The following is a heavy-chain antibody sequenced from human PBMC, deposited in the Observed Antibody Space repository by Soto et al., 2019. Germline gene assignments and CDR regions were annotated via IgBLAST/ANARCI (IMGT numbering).Heavy chain of an antibody. V-gene: IGHV4-59*11. D-gene: IGHD1-26*01. CDR2: IYYRGST. Sequence: SETLSLTCTVSGGSISSHYWSWVRQAPGKGLEWIGHIYYRGSTTYNPSLRSRSTISVDTSNNQFSLKLNSVTTADTAVYYCARDGREASGIDVWGQGTKVTVSS. CDR3: ARDGREASGIDV. J-gene: IGHJ6*02. CDR1: GGSISSHY.